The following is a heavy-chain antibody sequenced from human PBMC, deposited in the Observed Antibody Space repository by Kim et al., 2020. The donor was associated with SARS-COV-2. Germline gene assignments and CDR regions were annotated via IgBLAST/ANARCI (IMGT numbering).Heavy chain of an antibody. CDR2: FDPEDGET. J-gene: IGHJ4*02. V-gene: IGHV1-24*01. CDR3: ATMRLRLGELSLSLDY. Sequence: ASVKVSCKVSGYTLTELSMHWVRQAPGKGLEWMGGFDPEDGETIYAQKFQGRVTMTEDTSTDTAYMELSSLRSEDTAVYYCATMRLRLGELSLSLDYWGQGTLVTVSS. D-gene: IGHD3-16*02. CDR1: GYTLTELS.